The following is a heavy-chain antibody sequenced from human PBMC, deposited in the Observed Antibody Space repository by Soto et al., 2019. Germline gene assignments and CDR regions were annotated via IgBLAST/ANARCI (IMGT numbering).Heavy chain of an antibody. Sequence: ASVKVSCKASGYTFTSYYMHWVRQAPGQGLEWMGIINPSGGSTSYAQKFQGRVTMTRDTSTSTVYMELSSLRSEDTAVYYCARDCPITMVRNPSFYYYYGMDVWGQGTTVTVSS. CDR3: ARDCPITMVRNPSFYYYYGMDV. D-gene: IGHD3-10*01. V-gene: IGHV1-46*01. J-gene: IGHJ6*02. CDR2: INPSGGST. CDR1: GYTFTSYY.